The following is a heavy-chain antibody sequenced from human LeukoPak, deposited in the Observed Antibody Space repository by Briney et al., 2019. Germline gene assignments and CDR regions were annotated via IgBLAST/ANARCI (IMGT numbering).Heavy chain of an antibody. CDR3: ARDLSSGWFLDAFDI. V-gene: IGHV3-20*04. CDR2: INWNGGST. J-gene: IGHJ3*02. Sequence: GGSLRLSCAASGFTFDDYGMSWVRQAPGQGLGRVSGINWNGGSTGYADSAKGRFTISRDNAKNYLYLQMNSLRAEDTALYYCARDLSSGWFLDAFDIWGQGTMVTVSS. CDR1: GFTFDDYG. D-gene: IGHD6-19*01.